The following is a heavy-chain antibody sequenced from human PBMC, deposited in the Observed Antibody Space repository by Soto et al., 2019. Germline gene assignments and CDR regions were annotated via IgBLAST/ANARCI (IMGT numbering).Heavy chain of an antibody. J-gene: IGHJ4*02. D-gene: IGHD2-21*02. Sequence: QVQLVQSWAEVRKPGASVKVSCKPSGYTFNTYYLHWLRQAPGQALEWMGVIHPSGGGTTYAQKFLGRVTVTRDTSTTTVFMELSSLRSDDTAVHYCARGGHIAVLTASFDNWGQGTLVTVSS. CDR3: ARGGHIAVLTASFDN. V-gene: IGHV1-46*02. CDR1: GYTFNTYY. CDR2: IHPSGGGT.